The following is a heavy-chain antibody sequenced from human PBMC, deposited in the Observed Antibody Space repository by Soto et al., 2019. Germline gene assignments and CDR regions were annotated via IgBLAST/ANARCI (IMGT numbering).Heavy chain of an antibody. J-gene: IGHJ6*02. V-gene: IGHV5-51*01. CDR1: GYSFTSYW. CDR2: IYPDDSDT. Sequence: GESLKISCKGSGYSFTSYWIGWVRQMPGKGLEWMGIIYPDDSDTRYSPSFQGQVTISADKSISTAYLQWSGLKASDTAMYYCARTSAAGKYYYGMDVWGQGTTVTVSS. D-gene: IGHD6-13*01. CDR3: ARTSAAGKYYYGMDV.